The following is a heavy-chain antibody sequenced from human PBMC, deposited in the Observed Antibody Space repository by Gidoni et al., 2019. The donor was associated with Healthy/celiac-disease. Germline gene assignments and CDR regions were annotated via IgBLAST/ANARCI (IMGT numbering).Heavy chain of an antibody. CDR2: ISYDGSNK. D-gene: IGHD3-3*01. Sequence: QVQLVESGGGVVQPGRSLRLSCAASGFTFSSYGMHWVRQAPGKGLEWVAVISYDGSNKYYADSVKGRFTISRDNSKNTLYLQMNSLRAEDTAVYYCAKPTHRFLEWLLPYFDYWGQGTLVTVSS. CDR3: AKPTHRFLEWLLPYFDY. J-gene: IGHJ4*02. V-gene: IGHV3-30*18. CDR1: GFTFSSYG.